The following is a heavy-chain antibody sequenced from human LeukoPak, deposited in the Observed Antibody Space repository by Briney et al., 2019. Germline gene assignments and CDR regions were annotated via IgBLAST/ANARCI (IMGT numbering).Heavy chain of an antibody. Sequence: GASVKVSCKASGYTFTSYDINWVRQATGQGLEWMGWMNPNSGNTGYAQKFQGRVTMTRNTSISTAYMELSSLRSEDTAVYYCARGRATVTTRRRNWFDPWGQGTLVTVSS. V-gene: IGHV1-8*01. J-gene: IGHJ5*02. CDR1: GYTFTSYD. D-gene: IGHD4-17*01. CDR2: MNPNSGNT. CDR3: ARGRATVTTRRRNWFDP.